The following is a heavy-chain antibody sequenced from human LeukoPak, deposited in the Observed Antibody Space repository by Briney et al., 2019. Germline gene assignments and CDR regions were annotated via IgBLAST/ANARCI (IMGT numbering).Heavy chain of an antibody. CDR2: ISSSSSTI. D-gene: IGHD3-3*01. CDR3: ASVPFWSGKSAFDP. CDR1: GFTFSSYS. V-gene: IGHV3-48*01. Sequence: GGSLRLSCAASGFTFSSYSMNWVRQAPGKGLEWVSYISSSSSTIYYADSVKGRFTISRDNAKNSLYLQMNSLRAEDTAVYYCASVPFWSGKSAFDPWGQGTLVTVSS. J-gene: IGHJ5*02.